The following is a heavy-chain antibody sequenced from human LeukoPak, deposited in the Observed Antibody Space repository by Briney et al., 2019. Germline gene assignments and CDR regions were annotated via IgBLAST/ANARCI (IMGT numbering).Heavy chain of an antibody. CDR3: ARAYSGYDYPFDY. J-gene: IGHJ4*02. Sequence: ASVKVSCKASGYTFTGYYMHWVRQAPGQGLXXXGWINPNSGGTNYAQKFQGWVTMTRDTSISTAYMELSRLRSDDTAVYYCARAYSGYDYPFDYWGQGTLVTVSS. CDR1: GYTFTGYY. CDR2: INPNSGGT. D-gene: IGHD5-12*01. V-gene: IGHV1-2*04.